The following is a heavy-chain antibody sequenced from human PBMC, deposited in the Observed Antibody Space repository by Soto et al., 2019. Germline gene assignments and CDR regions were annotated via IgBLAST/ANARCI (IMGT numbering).Heavy chain of an antibody. CDR2: IKSKTDGGTT. J-gene: IGHJ4*02. CDR1: GFTFSNAW. V-gene: IGHV3-15*07. D-gene: IGHD4-17*01. Sequence: GGSLRLSCAASGFTFSNAWMNWVRQAPGKGLEWVGRIKSKTDGGTTDYAAPVKGRFTISRDDSKNTLYLQMNSLKTEDTAVYYCTTDLAPDYGDPLDPSYWGQGTLVTVSS. CDR3: TTDLAPDYGDPLDPSY.